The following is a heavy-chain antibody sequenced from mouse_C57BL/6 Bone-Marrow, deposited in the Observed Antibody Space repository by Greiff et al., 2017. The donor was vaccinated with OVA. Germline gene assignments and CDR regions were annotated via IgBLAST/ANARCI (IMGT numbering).Heavy chain of an antibody. J-gene: IGHJ2*01. D-gene: IGHD1-1*01. CDR1: GFTFSSYT. Sequence: EVMLVESGGGLVKPGGSLKLSCAASGFTFSSYTMSWVRQTPEKRLEWVATISGGGGNTYYPDSVKGRFTISRDNAKNTLYLQMSSLRSEDTALYYCARPIPGSSCGYWGQGTTLTVSS. CDR2: ISGGGGNT. V-gene: IGHV5-9*01. CDR3: ARPIPGSSCGY.